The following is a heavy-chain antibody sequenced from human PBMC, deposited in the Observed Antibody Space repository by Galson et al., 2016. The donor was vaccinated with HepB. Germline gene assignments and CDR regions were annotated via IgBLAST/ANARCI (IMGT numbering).Heavy chain of an antibody. Sequence: SLRLSCAASGFSFNTNTLTWVRQAPGKGLEWVSTITASGAATYYTDSVKGRFTISRYNSKNTLFVQMNSLKAEDTAFYYCARGFLGDYGDPIDYWGQGTLVTVSS. V-gene: IGHV3-23*01. CDR2: ITASGAAT. D-gene: IGHD4-17*01. J-gene: IGHJ4*02. CDR1: GFSFNTNT. CDR3: ARGFLGDYGDPIDY.